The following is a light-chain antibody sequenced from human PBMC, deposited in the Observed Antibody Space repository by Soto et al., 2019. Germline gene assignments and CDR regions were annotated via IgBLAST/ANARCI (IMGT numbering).Light chain of an antibody. CDR1: QRLKSDY. Sequence: EITLTQSPGSLSLSPGERATLSCRASQRLKSDYFAWYQQRRGQAPRLLIYGTSIRASGIPDRFSGSGSGTDFTLTISRLEPEDVAVYYCQQYSSAPAWTFGQGTKVEV. V-gene: IGKV3-20*01. J-gene: IGKJ1*01. CDR3: QQYSSAPAWT. CDR2: GTS.